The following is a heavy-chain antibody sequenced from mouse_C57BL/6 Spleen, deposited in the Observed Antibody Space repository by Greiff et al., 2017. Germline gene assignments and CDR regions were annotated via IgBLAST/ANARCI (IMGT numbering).Heavy chain of an antibody. CDR2: IDPSDSYT. V-gene: IGHV1-50*01. D-gene: IGHD1-1*01. CDR1: GYTFTSYW. CDR3: ARFTTVVATNYFDY. J-gene: IGHJ2*01. Sequence: QVQLQQPGAELVKPGASVKLSCKASGYTFTSYWMQWVKQRPGQGLEWIGEIDPSDSYTNYNQKFKGKATLTVDTSSNTAYMQLISLTSEDSAVYYCARFTTVVATNYFDYWGQGTTLTVSS.